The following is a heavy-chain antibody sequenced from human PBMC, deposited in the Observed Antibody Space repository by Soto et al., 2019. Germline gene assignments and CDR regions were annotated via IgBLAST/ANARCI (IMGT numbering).Heavy chain of an antibody. J-gene: IGHJ6*02. CDR1: GFSISDYG. Sequence: QVQLVESGGGVVQPGWSLRLSCAASGFSISDYGMEWVRQAPGKGLEWVALISYDGSNTYYADSVKGRFTISRDNSKDTLFLQMTGLRREDTAVYYCAKGAGDRLSIGMDVWGQGTTVTVS. D-gene: IGHD1-26*01. CDR2: ISYDGSNT. CDR3: AKGAGDRLSIGMDV. V-gene: IGHV3-30*18.